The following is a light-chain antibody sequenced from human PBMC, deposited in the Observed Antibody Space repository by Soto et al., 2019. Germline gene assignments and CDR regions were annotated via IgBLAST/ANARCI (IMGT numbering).Light chain of an antibody. Sequence: QSVLTQPPSASGTPGQTVIISCSGSRSDIGSNSVNWYQHLPGTAPKLLIYNNNQRPSGVPDRFSGSKSGTSASLAISGLQAEDEADYFCQSYDNSLSGSEVFGTGTKVTVL. CDR2: NNN. CDR1: RSDIGSNS. V-gene: IGLV1-44*01. CDR3: QSYDNSLSGSEV. J-gene: IGLJ1*01.